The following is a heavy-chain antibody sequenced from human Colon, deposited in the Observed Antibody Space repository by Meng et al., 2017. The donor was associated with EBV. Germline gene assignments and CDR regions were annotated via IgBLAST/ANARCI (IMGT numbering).Heavy chain of an antibody. CDR2: IYHYGGT. V-gene: IGHV4-4*02. D-gene: IGHD5-18*01. CDR3: ARWAFIDSYGFDH. CDR1: GGSSTERNS. Sequence: QLQRQESGLGLGKPSGTLSPTCAVSGGSSTERNSLSWVRQPPGKGLEWIGEIYHYGGTNSNPSLKSRVTISVDKSKNQISLKLTSVTAADTAVYYCARWAFIDSYGFDHWGQGTLVTVSS. J-gene: IGHJ4*02.